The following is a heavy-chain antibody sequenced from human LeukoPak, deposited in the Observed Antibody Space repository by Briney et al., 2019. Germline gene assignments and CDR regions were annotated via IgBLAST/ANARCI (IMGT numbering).Heavy chain of an antibody. D-gene: IGHD2-2*01. CDR1: GVSISSGGYY. V-gene: IGHV4-31*03. Sequence: SETLSLTCTVSGVSISSGGYYWSWIRQHPGKGLEWIGYIYYSGSTYYNPSLKSRVTISVDTSKNQFSLKLSSVTAADTAVYYCARAPGQLLSNWFDPWGQGTLVTVSS. CDR3: ARAPGQLLSNWFDP. J-gene: IGHJ5*02. CDR2: IYYSGST.